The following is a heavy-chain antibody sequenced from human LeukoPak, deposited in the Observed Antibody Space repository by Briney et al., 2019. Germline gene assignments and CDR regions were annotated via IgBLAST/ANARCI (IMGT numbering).Heavy chain of an antibody. CDR3: ARDTPSYGDYGHNWFDP. CDR2: NYYSGST. CDR1: GGSISSSSYY. D-gene: IGHD4-17*01. J-gene: IGHJ5*02. V-gene: IGHV4-39*07. Sequence: SETLSLTCTVSGGSISSSSYYWGWIRQPPGKGLEWIGSNYYSGSTYYNPSLKSRVTISVDTSKNQFSLKLSSATAADTAVYYCARDTPSYGDYGHNWFDPWGQGTLVTVSS.